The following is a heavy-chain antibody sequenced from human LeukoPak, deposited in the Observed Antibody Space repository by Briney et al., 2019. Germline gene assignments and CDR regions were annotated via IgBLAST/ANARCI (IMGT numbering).Heavy chain of an antibody. D-gene: IGHD3-22*01. CDR3: ARVTPYYYDSSGYYYFDY. V-gene: IGHV4-31*03. CDR2: IYYSGST. J-gene: IGHJ4*02. Sequence: PSETLSLTCTVSGGSISRGGHYWSWIRQHPGKGLEWIGYIYYSGSTYYNPSLKSRLMISVDTSKNQFSLRLTSVTAADTAVYYCARVTPYYYDSSGYYYFDYWGQGTLVTVSS. CDR1: GGSISRGGHY.